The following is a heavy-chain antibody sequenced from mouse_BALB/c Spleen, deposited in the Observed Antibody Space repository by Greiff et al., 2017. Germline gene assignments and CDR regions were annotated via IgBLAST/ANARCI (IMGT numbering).Heavy chain of an antibody. CDR3: ARERDD. V-gene: IGHV1-69*01. CDR2: IDTSDSYT. J-gene: IGHJ2*01. CDR1: GYTFTDYW. Sequence: QVQLQQPGAELVMPGASVKMSCKASGYTFTDYWMHWVKQRPGQGLEWIGAIDTSDSYTSYNQKFKGKATLTVDESSSTAYMQLSSLTSEDSAVYYCARERDDWGQGTTLTVSS.